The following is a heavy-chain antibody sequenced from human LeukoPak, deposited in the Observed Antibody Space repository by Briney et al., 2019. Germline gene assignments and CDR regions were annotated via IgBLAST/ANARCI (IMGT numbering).Heavy chain of an antibody. CDR2: IYTSGST. V-gene: IGHV4-61*02. J-gene: IGHJ3*02. CDR3: ARFYYGSGSYYNSDAFDI. CDR1: GGSISSSSYY. Sequence: SETLSLTCTVSGGSISSSSYYCSWIRQPAGKGLELVERIYTSGSTNYNPSLKSRVTMSVDTSKNQFSLKLSSVTAADTAVYYCARFYYGSGSYYNSDAFDIWGQATMVTVSS. D-gene: IGHD3-10*01.